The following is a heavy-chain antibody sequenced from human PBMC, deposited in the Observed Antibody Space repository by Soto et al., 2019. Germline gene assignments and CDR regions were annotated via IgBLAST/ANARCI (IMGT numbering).Heavy chain of an antibody. CDR3: ARVKLRSVKYYYYYYGMDV. CDR1: GFTFSSYA. Sequence: GGSLRLSCAASGFTFSSYAMHWVRQAPGKGLEWVAVISYDGSNKYYADSVKGRVTISRDNSKNTLYLQMNSLRAEDTAVYYCARVKLRSVKYYYYYYGMDVWGQGTTVTVSS. CDR2: ISYDGSNK. D-gene: IGHD3-10*01. V-gene: IGHV3-30-3*01. J-gene: IGHJ6*02.